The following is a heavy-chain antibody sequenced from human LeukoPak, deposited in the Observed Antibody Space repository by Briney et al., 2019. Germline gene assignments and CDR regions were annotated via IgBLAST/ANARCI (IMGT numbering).Heavy chain of an antibody. J-gene: IGHJ4*02. V-gene: IGHV1-18*01. CDR1: GYTFTTYG. Sequence: ASVKVSCKSSGYTFTTYGITWVRQAPGQGLEWMGWISTDNGDTNYAQKLQGRVTLTTDTSTSTAYMELRSLTSDDTALYYCARAGAAVTMFFDFWGQGTLVTVSS. CDR2: ISTDNGDT. CDR3: ARAGAAVTMFFDF. D-gene: IGHD4-17*01.